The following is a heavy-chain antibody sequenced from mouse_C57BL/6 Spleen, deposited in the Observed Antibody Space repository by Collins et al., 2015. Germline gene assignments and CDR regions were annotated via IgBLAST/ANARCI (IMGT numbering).Heavy chain of an antibody. CDR3: ARSPYSNSYAMDY. CDR1: GYTFTSYW. D-gene: IGHD2-5*01. Sequence: QVQLQQPGAELVKPGASVKLSCKASGYTFTSYWMQWVKQRPGQGLEWIGEIDPSDSYTNYNQKFKGKATLTVDTSSSTAYMQLSSLTSEDSAVYYCARSPYSNSYAMDYWGQGTSVTVSS. V-gene: IGHV1-50*01. CDR2: IDPSDSYT. J-gene: IGHJ4*01.